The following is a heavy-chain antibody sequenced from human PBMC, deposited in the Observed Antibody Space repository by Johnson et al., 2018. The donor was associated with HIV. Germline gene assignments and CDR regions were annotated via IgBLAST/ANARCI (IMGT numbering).Heavy chain of an antibody. CDR2: IYTGGST. Sequence: VQLVESGGGLVQPGGSLRLSCAASGFTVSSNYMSWVRQAPGKGLEWVSLIYTGGSTYYADSVKGRFTISRDNSKNTLYLQMNSLRAEDTAVYYCARPIMELQGVDAFDIWGQGTMVTVSS. V-gene: IGHV3-66*01. D-gene: IGHD1-26*01. J-gene: IGHJ3*02. CDR3: ARPIMELQGVDAFDI. CDR1: GFTVSSNY.